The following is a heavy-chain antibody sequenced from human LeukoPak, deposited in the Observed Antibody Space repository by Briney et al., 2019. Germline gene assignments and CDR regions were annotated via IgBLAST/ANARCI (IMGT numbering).Heavy chain of an antibody. J-gene: IGHJ3*02. CDR2: ISSDGTTI. V-gene: IGHV3-48*03. CDR1: GFTVSSYE. D-gene: IGHD3-16*01. CDR3: GAARQYVGAFDI. Sequence: GGSLRLSCAASGFTVSSYEFYWVRQAPGKRLEWVSYISSDGTTIKYADSVKGRFTISRDDAKRSLYLQMNGLRADDMAIYYCGAARQYVGAFDIWGQGTVVTVSS.